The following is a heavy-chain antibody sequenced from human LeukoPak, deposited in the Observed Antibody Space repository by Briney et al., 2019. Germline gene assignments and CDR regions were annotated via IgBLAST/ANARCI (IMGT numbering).Heavy chain of an antibody. Sequence: SETLSLTCTVSGGSINSYYWSWIRQPPGKGLEWIGYIYYSGSTNYNPSLKSRVTISVDTSNNKFSLKLTSLTAADTAVYYCVRHLSAGRPAFDIWGQGTMVTASS. CDR2: IYYSGST. CDR3: VRHLSAGRPAFDI. CDR1: GGSINSYY. V-gene: IGHV4-59*08. D-gene: IGHD2-15*01. J-gene: IGHJ3*02.